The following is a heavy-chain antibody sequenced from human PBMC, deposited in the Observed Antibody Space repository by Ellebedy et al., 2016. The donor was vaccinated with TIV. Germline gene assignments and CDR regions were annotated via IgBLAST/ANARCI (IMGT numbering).Heavy chain of an antibody. Sequence: AASVKVSCKASGYTFFSYGISWVRQAPGQGLEWMGWISDHNGNTNYAQKFQGRVTMTTDTSTTTAYMEVRSLRSEDTAVYHCARARGGCSGDGCYSDFDFWGQGTLVAVSS. CDR3: ARARGGCSGDGCYSDFDF. J-gene: IGHJ4*02. V-gene: IGHV1-18*01. CDR2: ISDHNGNT. D-gene: IGHD2-15*01. CDR1: GYTFFSYG.